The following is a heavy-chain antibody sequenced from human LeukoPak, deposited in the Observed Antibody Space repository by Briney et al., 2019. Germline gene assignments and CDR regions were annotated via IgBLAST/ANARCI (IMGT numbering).Heavy chain of an antibody. Sequence: GGSLRLSCAASGFTFNSYWMTWVRQAPGKGLEWVANIKQDGSEKHYVDSVKGRFTISRDNAKNSLYLEMNSPRAEDTAVYYCARDLYGSGSWFDYWGQGTLVTVSS. D-gene: IGHD3-10*01. V-gene: IGHV3-7*01. CDR3: ARDLYGSGSWFDY. J-gene: IGHJ4*02. CDR1: GFTFNSYW. CDR2: IKQDGSEK.